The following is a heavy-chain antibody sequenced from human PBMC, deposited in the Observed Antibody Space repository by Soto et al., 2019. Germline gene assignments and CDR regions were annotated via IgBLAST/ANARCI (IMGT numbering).Heavy chain of an antibody. CDR2: ISSRSSTI. D-gene: IGHD3-16*02. CDR1: GFTFSGYE. Sequence: EVQLVESGGGLVQPGGSLRLSCAASGFTFSGYEMSWVRQAPGKGLEWVSYISSRSSTIYYADSVKGRFTISRDDTRNSLFLQMNSLRADDTAVYYCAREIVTFFDYWGQGTLVTVSS. J-gene: IGHJ4*02. V-gene: IGHV3-48*03. CDR3: AREIVTFFDY.